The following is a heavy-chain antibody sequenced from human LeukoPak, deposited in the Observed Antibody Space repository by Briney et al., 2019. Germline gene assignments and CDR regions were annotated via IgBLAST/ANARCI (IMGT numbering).Heavy chain of an antibody. CDR3: ARLGYSYGAEFDY. D-gene: IGHD5-18*01. CDR1: GGSISSYY. Sequence: PSETLSLTCTVSGGSISSYYWSWIRQPPGKGLEWIGYIYYSGSTNYNPSLKSQVTISVDTSKNQFSLKLSSVTAADTAVYYCARLGYSYGAEFDYWGQGTLVTVSS. V-gene: IGHV4-59*01. J-gene: IGHJ4*02. CDR2: IYYSGST.